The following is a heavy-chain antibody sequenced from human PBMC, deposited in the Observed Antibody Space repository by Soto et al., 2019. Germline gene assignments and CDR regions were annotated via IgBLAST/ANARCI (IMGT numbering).Heavy chain of an antibody. Sequence: QVQLEESGGGVVQPGRSLRLSCAASGFTFSSYGMHWVRQAPGKGLEWVAVIWYDGSNKYYADSVKGRFTISRDNSKNTLYLQMNSLRAEDTAVYYCARDSSSWYNYFDYWGQGTLVTVSS. CDR1: GFTFSSYG. D-gene: IGHD6-13*01. CDR2: IWYDGSNK. CDR3: ARDSSSWYNYFDY. J-gene: IGHJ4*02. V-gene: IGHV3-33*01.